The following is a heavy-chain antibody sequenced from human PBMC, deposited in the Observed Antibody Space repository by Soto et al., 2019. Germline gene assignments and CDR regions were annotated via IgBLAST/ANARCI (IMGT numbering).Heavy chain of an antibody. CDR2: ASYSGST. Sequence: SETLSLTCTISRGSLSTYYWSWIRQPPGKGLEWIGYASYSGSTNYNPSLKNRVTISLDTSRNQFSLKVTSVSAADTALYYCARDRLAAAGAGLNYWGQGTLVTVSS. V-gene: IGHV4-59*01. CDR1: RGSLSTYY. J-gene: IGHJ4*02. D-gene: IGHD6-13*01. CDR3: ARDRLAAAGAGLNY.